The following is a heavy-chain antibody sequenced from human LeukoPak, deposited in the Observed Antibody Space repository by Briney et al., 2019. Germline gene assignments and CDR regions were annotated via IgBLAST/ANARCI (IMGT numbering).Heavy chain of an antibody. J-gene: IGHJ4*02. CDR2: INPNSGGT. D-gene: IGHD3-3*01. Sequence: ASVKVSCKASGYTFTGSYMHWVRQAPGQGLEWMGWINPNSGGTNYAQKFQGRVTMTRDTSISTAYMELSRLRSDDTAVYYCARGITIFGVVIPHFDYWGQGTLVTVSS. V-gene: IGHV1-2*02. CDR1: GYTFTGSY. CDR3: ARGITIFGVVIPHFDY.